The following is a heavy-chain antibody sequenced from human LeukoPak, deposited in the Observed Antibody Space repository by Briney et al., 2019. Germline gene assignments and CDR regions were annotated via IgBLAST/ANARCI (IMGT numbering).Heavy chain of an antibody. CDR3: ARARITMIVVASGGAFDI. V-gene: IGHV1-46*01. CDR1: GYTFTSYY. D-gene: IGHD3-22*01. CDR2: INPSGGFT. Sequence: ASVKVSCKASGYTFTSYYMHWVRQAPGQGLEWMGIINPSGGFTSYAQNFQGRVTMTRDTSTSTIYMELNSLRFEDTAVYYCARARITMIVVASGGAFDIWGQGTMVTVSS. J-gene: IGHJ3*02.